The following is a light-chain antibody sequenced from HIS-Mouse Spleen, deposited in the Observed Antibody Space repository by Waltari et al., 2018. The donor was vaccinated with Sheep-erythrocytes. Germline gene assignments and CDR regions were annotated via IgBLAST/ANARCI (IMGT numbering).Light chain of an antibody. J-gene: IGLJ2*01. CDR2: QDT. CDR3: QAWDSSIVV. Sequence: SSELTQPPSVSVSPGQTASINCSGDKLGDKYACWYQQKPGQSPVLVIYQDTKRPSGIPERFSGSNSGNTATLTISGTQAMDEADYYCQAWDSSIVVFGGGTKLTVL. CDR1: KLGDKY. V-gene: IGLV3-1*01.